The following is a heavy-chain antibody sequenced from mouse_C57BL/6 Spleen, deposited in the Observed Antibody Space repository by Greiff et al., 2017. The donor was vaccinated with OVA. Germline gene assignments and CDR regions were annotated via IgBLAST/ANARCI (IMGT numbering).Heavy chain of an antibody. CDR3: ARGDGYYAMDY. V-gene: IGHV1-52*01. CDR1: GYTFTSYW. CDR2: IDPSDSDT. Sequence: QVQLQQPGAELVRPGSSVKLSCKASGYTFTSYWMHWVKQRPIQGLEWIGNIDPSDSDTHYNQKFKDKATLTVDKSSSTAYMQLSSLTSEDSAVYYCARGDGYYAMDYWGQGTSVTVSS. J-gene: IGHJ4*01. D-gene: IGHD2-3*01.